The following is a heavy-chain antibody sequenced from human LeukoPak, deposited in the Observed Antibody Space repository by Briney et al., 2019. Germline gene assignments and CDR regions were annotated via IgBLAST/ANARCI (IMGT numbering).Heavy chain of an antibody. V-gene: IGHV4-59*08. CDR1: GGSISSYY. CDR2: IYYSGST. J-gene: IGHJ4*02. Sequence: SETLSLTCTVSGGSISSYYWSWIRQPPGKGLEWIGYIYYSGSTNYNPSLKSRVTISVDTSKNQFSLKLSSVTAADTAVYYCARHVPSYSSGILGYYFDYWGQGTLVTVSS. D-gene: IGHD6-19*01. CDR3: ARHVPSYSSGILGYYFDY.